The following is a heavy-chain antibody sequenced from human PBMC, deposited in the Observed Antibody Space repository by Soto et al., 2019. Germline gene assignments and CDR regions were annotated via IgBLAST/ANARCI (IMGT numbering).Heavy chain of an antibody. V-gene: IGHV1-18*01. J-gene: IGHJ6*02. D-gene: IGHD6-19*01. Sequence: QVQLVQSGAEVKKPGASVTVSCKTSGYTFSNYGINWVRQAPGQGLEWMGWISGYNGNTNYAQTVQVRVTMTTDTSTGTVYMELRNLKSDDTAIYYCSRFLMVGGWFDPNYYHGMDVWGQGNTVTVSS. CDR1: GYTFSNYG. CDR3: SRFLMVGGWFDPNYYHGMDV. CDR2: ISGYNGNT.